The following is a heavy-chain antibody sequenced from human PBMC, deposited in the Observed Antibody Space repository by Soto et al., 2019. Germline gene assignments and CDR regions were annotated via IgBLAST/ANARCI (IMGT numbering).Heavy chain of an antibody. Sequence: GGSLRLSCAASGFTFSTYAMAWVRQAPGKGLEWVSGVSASGLNTDYADPVKGRFTISRDNSKNTLSLQMNSLRAADTGLYYCARHRPQEDGNKKGFDYWGQGTLVTVSS. V-gene: IGHV3-23*01. D-gene: IGHD2-15*01. CDR3: ARHRPQEDGNKKGFDY. CDR2: VSASGLNT. J-gene: IGHJ4*02. CDR1: GFTFSTYA.